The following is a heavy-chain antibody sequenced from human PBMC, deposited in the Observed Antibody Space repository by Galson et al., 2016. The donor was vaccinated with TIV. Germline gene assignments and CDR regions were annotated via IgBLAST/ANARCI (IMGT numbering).Heavy chain of an antibody. CDR3: AHAAKFDFWSGPPDY. CDR1: GFSLSTSGEG. CDR2: IYWNDGT. V-gene: IGHV2-5*01. D-gene: IGHD3-3*01. Sequence: PALVKPTQTLTLTCAFSGFSLSTSGEGVGWVRQPPGKALEWLALIYWNDGTRYSPSLRSRLTITKDAYKNQVVLTLTNRGPVDTATYYCAHAAKFDFWSGPPDYWGQGTLVTVSS. J-gene: IGHJ4*02.